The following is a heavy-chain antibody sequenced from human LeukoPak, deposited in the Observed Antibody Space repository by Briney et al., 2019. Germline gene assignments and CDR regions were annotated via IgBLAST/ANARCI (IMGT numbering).Heavy chain of an antibody. V-gene: IGHV4-34*01. J-gene: IGHJ4*02. D-gene: IGHD5-12*01. CDR1: GGSFSDYY. Sequence: PSETLSLTCAVYGGSFSDYYWSWIRQPPGKGLEWIGEINHSGSTNYNPSLKSRVTISVDTSKNQFSLKLSSVTAAVTAVYYCAREVSGHGSWVDDYWGQGTLVTVSS. CDR3: AREVSGHGSWVDDY. CDR2: INHSGST.